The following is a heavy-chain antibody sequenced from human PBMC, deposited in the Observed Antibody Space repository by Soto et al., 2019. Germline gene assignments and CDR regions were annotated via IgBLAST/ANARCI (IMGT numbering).Heavy chain of an antibody. CDR3: ARYRREAVAGYTLDN. CDR1: GGSISSNY. D-gene: IGHD6-13*01. Sequence: SETLSLTCTVSGGSISSNYWTWIRQPPGKGLEWIGYVYNSGSTNYNPSLKSRVTISKDTSKSQFSLKVNSMTAADTAVYYCARYRREAVAGYTLDNWGQGILVTVSS. CDR2: VYNSGST. V-gene: IGHV4-59*01. J-gene: IGHJ4*02.